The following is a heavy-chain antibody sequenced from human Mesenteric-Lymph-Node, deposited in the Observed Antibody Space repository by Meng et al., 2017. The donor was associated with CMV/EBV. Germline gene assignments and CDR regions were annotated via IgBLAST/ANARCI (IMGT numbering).Heavy chain of an antibody. CDR3: ARAPSAAISSSASDYFFDF. D-gene: IGHD6-6*01. Sequence: GGSLRLSCAASGFTFSYYTVHWVRRAPGKGLEWVAVISSDGTNTRNADSVKGRFTISRDNSKNTLYLQMNSLRADDTAVYYCARAPSAAISSSASDYFFDFWGQGTLVTVSS. V-gene: IGHV3-30-3*01. CDR1: GFTFSYYT. CDR2: ISSDGTNT. J-gene: IGHJ4*02.